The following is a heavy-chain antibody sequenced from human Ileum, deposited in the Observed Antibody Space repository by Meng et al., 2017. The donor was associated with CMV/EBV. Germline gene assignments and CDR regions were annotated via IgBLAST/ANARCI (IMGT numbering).Heavy chain of an antibody. CDR3: AREGTGNFDY. D-gene: IGHD3-10*01. Sequence: VRLGWLGGGLIQPGGSLRRAWAASGFTVSSNYMGWVRQAPGKGLEWVSVIYSDGNTYYADSVKGRFTISRDNSKNTLYLQMNSLRAEDTAVYYCAREGTGNFDYWGQGTLVTVSS. J-gene: IGHJ4*02. CDR1: GFTVSSNY. V-gene: IGHV3-53*01. CDR2: IYSDGNT.